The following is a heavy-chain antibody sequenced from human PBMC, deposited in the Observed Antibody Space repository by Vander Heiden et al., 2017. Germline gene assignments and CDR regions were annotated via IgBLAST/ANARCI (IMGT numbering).Heavy chain of an antibody. CDR2: ISAHNGNT. V-gene: IGHV1-18*01. D-gene: IGHD2-15*01. J-gene: IGHJ6*02. Sequence: QVQLVQSGAEVKKPGASVKVSCKASGYTFTSHGITWVRQAPGQGLEWMGWISAHNGNTNYEQKVQGRVTMTTDTSTSTAYMELRSLRSDDTAVYYCAKTYCSGDNCGYYYGMDVWGQGTTVTVSS. CDR1: GYTFTSHG. CDR3: AKTYCSGDNCGYYYGMDV.